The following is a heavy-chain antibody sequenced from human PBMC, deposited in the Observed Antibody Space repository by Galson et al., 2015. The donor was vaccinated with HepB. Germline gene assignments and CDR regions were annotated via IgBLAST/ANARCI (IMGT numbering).Heavy chain of an antibody. D-gene: IGHD2-21*02. CDR3: ARDSVEYCGGDCYSEFDY. V-gene: IGHV1-69*13. CDR1: GGTFSSYA. J-gene: IGHJ4*02. Sequence: SVKVSCKASGGTFSSYAISWVRQAPGQGLEWMGGIIPIFGTANYAQKFQGRVTITADESTSTAYMELSSLRSEDTAVYYCARDSVEYCGGDCYSEFDYWGQGTLVTVSS. CDR2: IIPIFGTA.